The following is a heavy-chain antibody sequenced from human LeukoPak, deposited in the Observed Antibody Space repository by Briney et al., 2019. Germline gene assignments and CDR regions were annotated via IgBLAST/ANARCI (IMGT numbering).Heavy chain of an antibody. J-gene: IGHJ4*02. V-gene: IGHV4-4*02. D-gene: IGHD2-15*01. CDR2: IYHSGST. Sequence: PSGTLSLTCAVSGGSISSSNWWSWVRQPPGKGLEWIGEIYHSGSTNYNPSLKSRVTISVDKSKNQFSLKLSSVTAADTAVYYCARDYSAVVAAMGYWGQGTLVTVSS. CDR3: ARDYSAVVAAMGY. CDR1: GGSISSSNW.